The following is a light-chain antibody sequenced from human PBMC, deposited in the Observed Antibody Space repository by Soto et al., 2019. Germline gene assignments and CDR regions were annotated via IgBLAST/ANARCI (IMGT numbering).Light chain of an antibody. J-gene: IGLJ3*02. Sequence: QTVVSQEPSLTVSPRGTVTLTCASSTGAVTSALYPNWFQQKPGQPPRALIYNTDSKHSWTPARFSGSLLGGKAALTLSGVQPDDEAEYYCLVYYGGSWVFGGGTKLTVL. CDR3: LVYYGGSWV. V-gene: IGLV7-43*01. CDR2: NTD. CDR1: TGAVTSALY.